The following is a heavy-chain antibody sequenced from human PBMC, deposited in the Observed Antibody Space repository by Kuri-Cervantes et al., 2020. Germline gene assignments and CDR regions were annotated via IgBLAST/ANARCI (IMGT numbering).Heavy chain of an antibody. CDR2: ISGSGGST. J-gene: IGHJ5*02. CDR3: TTDPPLYSSSSDTFDP. Sequence: GGSLRLSCAASGFTFSSYAMSWVRQAPGKGLEWVSAISGSGGSTYYADSVKGRFTISRDNSKNTLYLQMNSLKTEDTAVYYCTTDPPLYSSSSDTFDPWGQGTLVTVSS. V-gene: IGHV3-23*01. D-gene: IGHD6-6*01. CDR1: GFTFSSYA.